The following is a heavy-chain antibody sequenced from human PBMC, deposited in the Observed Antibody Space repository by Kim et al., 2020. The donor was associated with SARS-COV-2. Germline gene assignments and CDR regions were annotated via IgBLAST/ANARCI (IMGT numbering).Heavy chain of an antibody. CDR3: ARGDATPFYYFDY. D-gene: IGHD2-15*01. Sequence: YNPSLKSRISIAVDTSQNQFSLQLRSVTAADTARYYCARGDATPFYYFDYWGQGILVTVSS. V-gene: IGHV4-31*02. J-gene: IGHJ4*02.